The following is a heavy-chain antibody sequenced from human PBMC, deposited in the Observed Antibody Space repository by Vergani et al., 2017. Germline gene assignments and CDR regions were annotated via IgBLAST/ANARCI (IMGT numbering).Heavy chain of an antibody. CDR1: GGSVSSGSYY. V-gene: IGHV4-61*01. Sequence: QVQLQESGPGLVKPSETLSLTCTVSGGSVSSGSYYWSWIRQPPGKGLEWIGYIYYSGSTNYNPSLKSRVTISVDTSKNQFSLKLSSVTAADTAVYYCARGQIVATKFDYWGQGTLVTVSS. CDR3: ARGQIVATKFDY. CDR2: IYYSGST. D-gene: IGHD5-12*01. J-gene: IGHJ4*02.